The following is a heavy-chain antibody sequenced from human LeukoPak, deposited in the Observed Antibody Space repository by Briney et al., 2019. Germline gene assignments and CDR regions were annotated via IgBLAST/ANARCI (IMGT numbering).Heavy chain of an antibody. CDR1: AYSFTRYW. CDR2: IFPGDSGT. Sequence: GQSLKIFCKGSAYSFTRYWIGCVRHMTVKGREWMMIIFPGDSGTRYSPSFQGQVTISADKSISTAYLQWSSLKASDSAIYYCARLGVKIVRGVSLKRSGGHWFDPWGQGTLVTVSS. D-gene: IGHD3-10*01. V-gene: IGHV5-51*01. J-gene: IGHJ5*02. CDR3: ARLGVKIVRGVSLKRSGGHWFDP.